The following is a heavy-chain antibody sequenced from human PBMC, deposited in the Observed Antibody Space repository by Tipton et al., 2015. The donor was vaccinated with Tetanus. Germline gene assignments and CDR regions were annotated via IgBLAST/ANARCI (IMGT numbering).Heavy chain of an antibody. V-gene: IGHV3-23*01. CDR1: GFTFNKFW. J-gene: IGHJ4*02. CDR2: ISASGDST. CDR3: ARSASPFDY. Sequence: SLRLSCAASGFTFNKFWMHWVRQSPGKGLEWVSAISASGDSTYYADFVKGRFIISRDTSKNTLYLQMNSLRAEDTAVYYCARSASPFDYWGQGTLVTVSS.